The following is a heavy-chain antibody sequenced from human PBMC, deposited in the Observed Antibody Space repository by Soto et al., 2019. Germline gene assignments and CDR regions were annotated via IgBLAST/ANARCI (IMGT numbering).Heavy chain of an antibody. Sequence: SETLSLTCAVYGGSFSGYYWSWIRQPPGKGLEWIGEINHSGSTNYNPSLKSRVTISVDTSKNQFSLKLSSVTAADTAVYYCAAHARYLGYNWNYAVDYWGQGTLVTVSS. J-gene: IGHJ4*02. CDR1: GGSFSGYY. D-gene: IGHD1-7*01. CDR2: INHSGST. V-gene: IGHV4-34*01. CDR3: AAHARYLGYNWNYAVDY.